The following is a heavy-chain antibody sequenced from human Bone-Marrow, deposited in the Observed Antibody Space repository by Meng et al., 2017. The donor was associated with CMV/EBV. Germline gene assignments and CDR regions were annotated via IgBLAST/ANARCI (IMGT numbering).Heavy chain of an antibody. CDR2: IYYSGST. Sequence: SETLSLTCTVSGGSVSSGSYYWSWIRQPPGKGLEWIGYIYYSGSTNYNPSLKSRVTISVDTSKNQFSLKLSSVTAADTAVYYCARDYDGGGMGWFDPWGQATLATFSS. V-gene: IGHV4-61*01. D-gene: IGHD3-16*01. CDR1: GGSVSSGSYY. CDR3: ARDYDGGGMGWFDP. J-gene: IGHJ5*02.